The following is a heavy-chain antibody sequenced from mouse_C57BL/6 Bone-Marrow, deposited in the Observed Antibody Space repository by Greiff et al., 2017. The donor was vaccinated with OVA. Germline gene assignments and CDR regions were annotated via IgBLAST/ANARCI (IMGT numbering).Heavy chain of an antibody. CDR2: ISSGGSYT. J-gene: IGHJ2*01. V-gene: IGHV5-6*01. Sequence: EVKVVESGGDLVKPGGSLKLSCAASGFTFSRYGMSWVRQTPDKRLEWVATISSGGSYTYYPDSVKGRFTISRDNAKNTLYLQMSILKSEDTAMYCWARHWEYGSFFDYWGQGTTLTVSS. CDR3: ARHWEYGSFFDY. CDR1: GFTFSRYG. D-gene: IGHD1-1*01.